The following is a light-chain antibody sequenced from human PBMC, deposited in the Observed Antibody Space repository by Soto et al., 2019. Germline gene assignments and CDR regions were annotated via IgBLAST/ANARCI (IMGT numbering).Light chain of an antibody. CDR3: CSSAASYTYWV. CDR2: DVS. V-gene: IGLV2-11*01. J-gene: IGLJ3*02. CDR1: SSDVGGYNY. Sequence: QSALTQPRSVSGSPGQSVTISCTGTSSDVGGYNYVSWYQQHPGKAPKVMIYDVSRRPSGVPDRCSGSKSGNTASLTIFGLQAEDEADSYCCSSAASYTYWVFGGGTKLTVL.